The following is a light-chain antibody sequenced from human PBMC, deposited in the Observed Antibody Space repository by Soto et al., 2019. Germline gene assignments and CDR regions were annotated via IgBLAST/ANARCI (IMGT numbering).Light chain of an antibody. Sequence: EIVLTQSPGTLSLSPGERATLSRRASKSVSSSYLAWYQQKPGQAPRLLIYGASSRATGIPDRFSGSGSATDFTLTISRLGPEDFAVYYCQQYGSSGTFGQGTKVDIK. CDR1: KSVSSSY. CDR2: GAS. J-gene: IGKJ1*01. V-gene: IGKV3-20*01. CDR3: QQYGSSGT.